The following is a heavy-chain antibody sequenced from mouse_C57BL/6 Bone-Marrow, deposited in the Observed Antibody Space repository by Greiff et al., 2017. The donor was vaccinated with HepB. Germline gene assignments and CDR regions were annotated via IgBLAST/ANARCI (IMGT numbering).Heavy chain of an antibody. CDR1: GFSLTSYG. V-gene: IGHV2-2*01. D-gene: IGHD3-3*01. J-gene: IGHJ2*01. CDR2: IWSGGST. CDR3: ARKRDDYFDY. Sequence: VQLVESGPGLVQPSQSLSITCTVSGFSLTSYGVHWVRQSPGKGLEWLGVIWSGGSTDYTAAFISRLSISKDNSKSQVFCKMNSLQADDTAISYCARKRDDYFDYWGQGTTRTVSS.